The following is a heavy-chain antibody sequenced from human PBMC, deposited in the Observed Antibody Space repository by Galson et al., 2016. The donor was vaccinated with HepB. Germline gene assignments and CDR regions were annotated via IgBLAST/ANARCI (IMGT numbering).Heavy chain of an antibody. D-gene: IGHD3-10*01. Sequence: SLRLSCAASGFIFSDYGMHWVRQAPGKGLEWVALISDDEDNKYYGDSVKGRFTISRDNSKNTLYLQMNSLRAEDTAVYYCAKDPGYGSGSSSSYGMDVWGQGTTVTASS. V-gene: IGHV3-30*18. CDR1: GFIFSDYG. J-gene: IGHJ6*02. CDR2: ISDDEDNK. CDR3: AKDPGYGSGSSSSYGMDV.